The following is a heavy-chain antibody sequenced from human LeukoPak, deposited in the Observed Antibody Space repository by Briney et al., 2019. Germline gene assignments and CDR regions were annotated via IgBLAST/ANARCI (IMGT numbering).Heavy chain of an antibody. Sequence: SETLSLTCAVYGGSFSGYYWSWIRQPPGKGLEWIGEINHSGSTNYNPSLKSRVTISVDTSKNQFSLKLSSVTAADTAVYYCARGGPRGLIAARWGYFDYWGQGTLVTVSS. CDR1: GGSFSGYY. D-gene: IGHD6-6*01. CDR3: ARGGPRGLIAARWGYFDY. J-gene: IGHJ4*02. V-gene: IGHV4-34*01. CDR2: INHSGST.